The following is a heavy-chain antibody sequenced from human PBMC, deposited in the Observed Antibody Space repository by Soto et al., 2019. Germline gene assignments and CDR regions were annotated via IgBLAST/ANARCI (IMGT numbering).Heavy chain of an antibody. Sequence: SVKVSCKASGGTFSSYAISWVRQAPGQGLEWMGGIIPIFGTANYAQKFQGRVTITADESTSTAYMELSSLRSEDTAVYYCARGRGEYYDSSGYRTGWFDPWGQGTLVTVSS. V-gene: IGHV1-69*13. J-gene: IGHJ5*02. D-gene: IGHD3-22*01. CDR1: GGTFSSYA. CDR3: ARGRGEYYDSSGYRTGWFDP. CDR2: IIPIFGTA.